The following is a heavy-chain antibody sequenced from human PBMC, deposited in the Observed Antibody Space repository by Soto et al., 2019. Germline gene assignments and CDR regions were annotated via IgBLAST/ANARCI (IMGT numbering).Heavy chain of an antibody. CDR3: AISQVLRYFDWLPQD. D-gene: IGHD3-9*01. Sequence: QVQLVQSGAEVKKPGASVKVSCKASGYTFTSYAMHWVRQAPGQSLEWMGWINAGNGNTKYSQKFQGRVTITRDTSASTAYMELSSLRSEDTAVYYCAISQVLRYFDWLPQDWGQGTLVTVAS. J-gene: IGHJ4*02. CDR1: GYTFTSYA. CDR2: INAGNGNT. V-gene: IGHV1-3*01.